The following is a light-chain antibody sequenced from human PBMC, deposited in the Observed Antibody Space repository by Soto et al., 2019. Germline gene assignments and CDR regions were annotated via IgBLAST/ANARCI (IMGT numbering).Light chain of an antibody. CDR3: CSYAGSNYYV. CDR1: SNDVGSYNL. J-gene: IGLJ1*01. CDR2: EGS. Sequence: LTQPASVSGSPGQSITISCTGTSNDVGSYNLVSWYQHHPGKAPKLMIFEGSKRPSGVSNRFSGSKSGNTASLTISGLQAEDEADFYCCSYAGSNYYVFGTGTKVTVL. V-gene: IGLV2-23*01.